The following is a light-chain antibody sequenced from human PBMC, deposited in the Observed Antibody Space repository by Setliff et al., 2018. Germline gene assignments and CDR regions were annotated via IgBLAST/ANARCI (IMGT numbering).Light chain of an antibody. CDR1: SSDVGGYNY. V-gene: IGLV2-14*01. J-gene: IGLJ1*01. CDR3: TSYTSSRTYV. Sequence: QSALTQPASVSGSPGQSITISCTGTSSDVGGYNYVSWYQQHPGKAPKLMIYEVSDRPSGVSNRFSGSKSGNTASPTISGLQAEDGADYYCTSYTSSRTYVFGTGTKAPS. CDR2: EVS.